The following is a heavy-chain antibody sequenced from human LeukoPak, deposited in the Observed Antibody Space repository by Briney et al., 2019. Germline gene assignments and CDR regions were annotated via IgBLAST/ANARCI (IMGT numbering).Heavy chain of an antibody. CDR1: GCTFSSYS. J-gene: IGHJ4*02. Sequence: GGSLRLSCAASGCTFSSYSMNWVRQAPGKGLEWVSSISSSSSYIYYADSVKGRFTISRDNAKNSLYLQMNSLRAEDPAVYYCARELLGYCSSTSCYAGGDYWGQGTLVTVSS. CDR2: ISSSSSYI. D-gene: IGHD2-2*01. V-gene: IGHV3-21*01. CDR3: ARELLGYCSSTSCYAGGDY.